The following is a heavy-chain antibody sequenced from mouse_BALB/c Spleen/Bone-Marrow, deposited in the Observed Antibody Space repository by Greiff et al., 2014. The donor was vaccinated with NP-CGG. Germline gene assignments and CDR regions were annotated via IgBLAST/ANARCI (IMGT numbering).Heavy chain of an antibody. J-gene: IGHJ4*01. CDR2: ISSGGSYT. CDR3: ASGNYYAMDH. CDR1: GFTFSSYG. Sequence: VQLQQSGGDLVKPGGSLKLSCAASGFTFSSYGMSWVRQTPDKRLEWVATISSGGSYTYYPDSVKGRFTISRDNAKNTLYLQMSSLKSEDTAMYYCASGNYYAMDHWGQGTSVTVSS. V-gene: IGHV5-6*01. D-gene: IGHD1-1*01.